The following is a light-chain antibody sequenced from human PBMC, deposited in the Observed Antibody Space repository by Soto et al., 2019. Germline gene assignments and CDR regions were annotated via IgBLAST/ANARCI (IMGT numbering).Light chain of an antibody. Sequence: EMVMTQSPATLSVSPGERATLSCRASQSVSSNLAWYQQKPGQAPRLLIYGASTRATGIPARFSGSGSGTEFTLTISSLQSEDFAVYYCQQYGSSGTFGQGTKVDIK. CDR1: QSVSSN. CDR2: GAS. J-gene: IGKJ1*01. CDR3: QQYGSSGT. V-gene: IGKV3-15*01.